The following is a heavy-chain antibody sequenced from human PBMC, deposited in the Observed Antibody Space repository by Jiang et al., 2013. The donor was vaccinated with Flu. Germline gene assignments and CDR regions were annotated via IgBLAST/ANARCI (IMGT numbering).Heavy chain of an antibody. J-gene: IGHJ4*02. V-gene: IGHV1-3*01. D-gene: IGHD3-3*01. Sequence: EVKMPGASVRVSCKASGYILRNYALHWVRQAPGQRLEWMGWINAGNANTKYSEKFQDRLTITRDTSANTYYMTLSSLTSEDTALYYCARDMFDFWSAFYVDYWGQGTLVTVSS. CDR1: GYILRNYA. CDR3: ARDMFDFWSAFYVDY. CDR2: INAGNANT.